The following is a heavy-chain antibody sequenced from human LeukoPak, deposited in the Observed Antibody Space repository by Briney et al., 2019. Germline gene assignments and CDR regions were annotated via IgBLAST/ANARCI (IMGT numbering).Heavy chain of an antibody. Sequence: GGSLRLSCAASGFTVSNNYMNWVRQAPGKGLEWVGWINPNSGGTNYAQKFQGWVTMTRDTSISTAYMELSRLRSDDTAVYYCARAGGVDSRTAAFDIWGQGTMVTVSS. D-gene: IGHD6-13*01. CDR3: ARAGGVDSRTAAFDI. J-gene: IGHJ3*02. CDR1: GFTVSNNY. CDR2: INPNSGGT. V-gene: IGHV1-2*04.